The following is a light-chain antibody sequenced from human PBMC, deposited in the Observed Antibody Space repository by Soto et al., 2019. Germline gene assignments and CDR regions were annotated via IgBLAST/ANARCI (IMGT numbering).Light chain of an antibody. CDR2: DAS. J-gene: IGKJ5*01. Sequence: EIVLTQSPATLSLSPGERATLSCRASQSVGIYLGWYQQRPGQAPRLLIYDASNRAAGIPARFSGSGSGTDFTLTINSLEXEDFAVYYCQYRNTWPPAFGQGTRLEIK. CDR3: QYRNTWPPA. CDR1: QSVGIY. V-gene: IGKV3-11*01.